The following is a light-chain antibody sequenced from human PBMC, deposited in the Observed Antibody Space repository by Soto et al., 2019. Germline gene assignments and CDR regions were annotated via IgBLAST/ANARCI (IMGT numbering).Light chain of an antibody. J-gene: IGKJ1*01. CDR2: GVS. Sequence: EIVLTQSPGTLSLSPGERATLSCRASQSVSSTYLAWYQQKPGQAPRLLIYGVSSRATGIPDRFSGSGSGTDFTLTISRLEPEDFAMYYCQQYGSSPWTFGQGTKVEIK. CDR3: QQYGSSPWT. CDR1: QSVSSTY. V-gene: IGKV3-20*01.